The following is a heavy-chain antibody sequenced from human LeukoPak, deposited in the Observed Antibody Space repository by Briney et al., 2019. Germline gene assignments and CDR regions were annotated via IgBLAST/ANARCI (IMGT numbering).Heavy chain of an antibody. CDR3: ARTSHESVLYWSDP. D-gene: IGHD3-16*01. V-gene: IGHV1-69*04. Sequence: GSSVKVSCKASGGTFSSYAISWVRQAPGQGLEWMGRIIPILGIANYAQKFQGRVTMTTDTSTSTAYMELRSLRSDDTAVYYCARTSHESVLYWSDPWGQGTLVNVSS. CDR2: IIPILGIA. CDR1: GGTFSSYA. J-gene: IGHJ5*02.